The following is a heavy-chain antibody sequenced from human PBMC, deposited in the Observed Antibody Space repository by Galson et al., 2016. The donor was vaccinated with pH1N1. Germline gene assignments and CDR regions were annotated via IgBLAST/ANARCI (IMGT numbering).Heavy chain of an antibody. CDR3: ARSHGAY. Sequence: ETLSLTCTVSGGPITRGGSSWTWIRQSPGKGLEWLGMAQYSGSSYYNPSLRGRVTISLDTSKNQFSLHLTSVTAADTAVYYCARSHGAYLGQGTLVTVSS. CDR2: AQYSGSS. J-gene: IGHJ4*02. V-gene: IGHV4-39*07. D-gene: IGHD3-10*01. CDR1: GGPITRGGSS.